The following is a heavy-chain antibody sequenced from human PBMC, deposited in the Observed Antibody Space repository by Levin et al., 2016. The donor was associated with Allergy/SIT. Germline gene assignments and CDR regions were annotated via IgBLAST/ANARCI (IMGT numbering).Heavy chain of an antibody. J-gene: IGHJ5*02. CDR3: AQAAANDIWFDP. V-gene: IGHV4-59*01. Sequence: SETLSLTCTVSGGSISSYYWSWIRQPPGKGLEWIGYIYYSGSTNYNPSLKSRVTISVDTSKNQFSLKLSSVTAADTAVYYCAQAAANDIWFDPWGQGTLVTVSS. CDR2: IYYSGST. D-gene: IGHD6-13*01. CDR1: GGSISSYY.